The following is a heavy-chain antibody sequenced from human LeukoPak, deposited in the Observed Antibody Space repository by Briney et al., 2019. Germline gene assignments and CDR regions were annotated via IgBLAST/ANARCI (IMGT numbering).Heavy chain of an antibody. CDR2: IIPILGIA. V-gene: IGHV1-69*04. CDR3: ARIGAQRFLEWLSD. Sequence: SVKVSCKASGGTFSSYAISWVRQAPGQGLEWMERIIPILGIANYAQKFQGRVTITADKSTSTAYMELSSLRSEDTAVYYCARIGAQRFLEWLSDWGQGTTVTVSS. J-gene: IGHJ6*02. CDR1: GGTFSSYA. D-gene: IGHD3-3*01.